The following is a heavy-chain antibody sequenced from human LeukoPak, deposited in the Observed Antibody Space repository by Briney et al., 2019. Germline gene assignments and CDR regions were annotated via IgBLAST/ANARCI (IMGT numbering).Heavy chain of an antibody. D-gene: IGHD6-6*01. CDR1: GLTFSSHA. Sequence: GGSLRLSCEASGLTFSSHAMSWVRQAPGKGLEWVSAISGSGKNTSYADSVKGRFTISRDNSKNTLYLKMNSRRAEDTTAYYCAKSSSDYYFYYMDVWGKGTTVTVSS. J-gene: IGHJ6*03. V-gene: IGHV3-23*01. CDR3: AKSSSDYYFYYMDV. CDR2: ISGSGKNT.